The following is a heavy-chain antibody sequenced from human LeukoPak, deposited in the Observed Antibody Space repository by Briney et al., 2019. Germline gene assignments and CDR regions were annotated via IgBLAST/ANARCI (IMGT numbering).Heavy chain of an antibody. V-gene: IGHV1-46*01. CDR3: VADHPNYVY. D-gene: IGHD3-16*01. Sequence: GASVKVSCKASGYTFTNYYIHWVRQAPGQGLEWMGIINPTGGSTNFAQKFQGRVAMTRDTSTSTVYMELSSLRSEDTAIYYCVADHPNYVYWGQGTLVTVSS. CDR1: GYTFTNYY. J-gene: IGHJ4*02. CDR2: INPTGGST.